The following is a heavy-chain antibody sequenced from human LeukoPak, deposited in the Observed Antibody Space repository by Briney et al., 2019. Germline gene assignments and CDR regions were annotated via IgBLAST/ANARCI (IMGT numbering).Heavy chain of an antibody. CDR2: IIPIVGTA. Sequence: SVKVSCKASGGTFSSYAISWVRQPPGQGLEWMGGIIPIVGTANYAHKLRGIATITAAESTSTAYMELSSMRSEDTAVYYCARGLYCGGDCYLYWGQGTLVTVSS. D-gene: IGHD2-21*02. V-gene: IGHV1-69*13. CDR1: GGTFSSYA. CDR3: ARGLYCGGDCYLY. J-gene: IGHJ4*02.